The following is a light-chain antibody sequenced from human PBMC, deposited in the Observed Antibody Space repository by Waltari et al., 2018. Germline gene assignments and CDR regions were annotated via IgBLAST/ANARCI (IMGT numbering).Light chain of an antibody. CDR3: QQYYSSPHT. Sequence: DIVMTQSPDSLAVSLGERANINCKSSQGVLYSSDNKNYLAWYQQKPGQPPKLLIYWASTRESGVPDRFSGSGSGTDFTLTISSLQAEDVAVFYCQQYYSSPHTFGQGTKLEIK. V-gene: IGKV4-1*01. CDR2: WAS. J-gene: IGKJ2*01. CDR1: QGVLYSSDNKNY.